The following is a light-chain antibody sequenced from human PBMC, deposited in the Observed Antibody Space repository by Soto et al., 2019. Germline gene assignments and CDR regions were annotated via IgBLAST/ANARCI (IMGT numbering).Light chain of an antibody. J-gene: IGLJ2*01. V-gene: IGLV1-40*01. Sequence: QSVLTQPPSVSGAPGQRVTISCTGSCSNIGAGYDVHWYQQLPGTAPEVLIYDNNNRPSGVPDRFSGSKSGTSASLAITGLQAEDEADYYCHSYDVSLSGPVFGGGTKLTVL. CDR2: DNN. CDR3: HSYDVSLSGPV. CDR1: CSNIGAGYD.